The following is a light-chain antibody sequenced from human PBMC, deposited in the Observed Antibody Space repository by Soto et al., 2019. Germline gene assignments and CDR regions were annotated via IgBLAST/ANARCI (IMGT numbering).Light chain of an antibody. CDR2: AAY. V-gene: IGKV3-20*01. J-gene: IGKJ1*01. CDR1: QTISGT. CDR3: QHYGNSPQT. Sequence: RKSPATLSVSPGGRATLSCRASQTISGTLAWYQQKPGQAPRLLIFAAYSRAAGVPARFSGSGSGTDFTLTISRLEPGDFAVYYCQHYGNSPQTFGQGTKVDI.